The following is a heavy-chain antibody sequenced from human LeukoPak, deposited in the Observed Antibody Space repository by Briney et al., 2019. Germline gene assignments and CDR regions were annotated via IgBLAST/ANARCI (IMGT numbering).Heavy chain of an antibody. CDR2: INPNSGGT. D-gene: IGHD6-13*01. Sequence: ASVKVSCKASGYTLTGYYMHWVRQAPGQGLEWMGWINPNSGGTNYAQKFQGRVTMTRDTSISTAYMELSRLTSDDTAVYYCARPVGIAPLNWFDPWGQGTLVTVSS. V-gene: IGHV1-2*02. CDR3: ARPVGIAPLNWFDP. J-gene: IGHJ5*02. CDR1: GYTLTGYY.